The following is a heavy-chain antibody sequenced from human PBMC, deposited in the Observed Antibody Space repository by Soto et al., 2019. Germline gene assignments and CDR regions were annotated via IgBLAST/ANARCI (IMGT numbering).Heavy chain of an antibody. V-gene: IGHV1-18*01. CDR2: ISAYNGNT. Sequence: QVQLVQSGAEVKKPGASVKVSCKASGYTFTSYGISWMRQAPGQGLEWMGWISAYNGNTNYAQKLQGRVTMTTDTSTSTAYMELRSLRSDDTAVYYCARVSTIFGVVIIPVAYMDVWGKGTTVTVSS. D-gene: IGHD3-3*01. CDR1: GYTFTSYG. CDR3: ARVSTIFGVVIIPVAYMDV. J-gene: IGHJ6*03.